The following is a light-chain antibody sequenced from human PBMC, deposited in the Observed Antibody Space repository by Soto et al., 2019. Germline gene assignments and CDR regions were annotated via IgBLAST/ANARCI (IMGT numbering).Light chain of an antibody. J-gene: IGLJ2*01. CDR1: SSDVGGYHY. Sequence: QSALTQPRSVSGSPGQSVTLSCTGTSSDVGGYHYVSWYQHHPGKAPKIFIFDVNKRPSGVPDRFSGSKSGNTASLTISGLQTEDEADYYCCSYAGSYTLVFGGGTKLTVL. CDR3: CSYAGSYTLV. CDR2: DVN. V-gene: IGLV2-11*01.